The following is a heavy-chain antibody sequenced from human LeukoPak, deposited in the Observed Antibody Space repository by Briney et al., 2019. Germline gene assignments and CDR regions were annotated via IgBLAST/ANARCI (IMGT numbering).Heavy chain of an antibody. D-gene: IGHD3-10*01. CDR3: AKDVGFGEYLNYFDY. CDR2: ISYDGSNK. V-gene: IGHV3-30*18. Sequence: GGSLRLSCAASGFTFSSYGMHWVRRAPGKGLEWVAVISYDGSNKYYADSVKGRFTISRDNSKNTLYLQMNSLRAEDTAVYYCAKDVGFGEYLNYFDYWGQGTLVTVSS. CDR1: GFTFSSYG. J-gene: IGHJ4*02.